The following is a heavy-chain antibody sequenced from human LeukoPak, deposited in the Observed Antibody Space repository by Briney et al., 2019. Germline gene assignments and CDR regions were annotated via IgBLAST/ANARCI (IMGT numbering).Heavy chain of an antibody. Sequence: GGSLRLSCAASGFTFSSYGMHWVRQAPGKGLEWVAFIRYDGSNKYYADSVKGRFTISRDNPKNTLYLQMNSLRAEDTAVYYCAQLDYYDSSGYYSDYWGQGTLVTVSS. CDR3: AQLDYYDSSGYYSDY. CDR1: GFTFSSYG. J-gene: IGHJ4*02. D-gene: IGHD3-22*01. V-gene: IGHV3-30*02. CDR2: IRYDGSNK.